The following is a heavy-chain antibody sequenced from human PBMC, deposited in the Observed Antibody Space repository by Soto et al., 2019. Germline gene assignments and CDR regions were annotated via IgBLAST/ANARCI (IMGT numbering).Heavy chain of an antibody. J-gene: IGHJ4*02. CDR3: ETERNGDPTFFDH. CDR2: VYYSGST. Sequence: SETLSLTCTVSGGSVSSGDYYWSWIRQPPGKGLQWIGYVYYSGSTDYNPSLKSRVTISVDTSKNQFSLKLTSVTVADTAVYYCETERNGDPTFFDHWGQGTLVTVSS. V-gene: IGHV4-61*08. D-gene: IGHD2-8*01. CDR1: GGSVSSGDYY.